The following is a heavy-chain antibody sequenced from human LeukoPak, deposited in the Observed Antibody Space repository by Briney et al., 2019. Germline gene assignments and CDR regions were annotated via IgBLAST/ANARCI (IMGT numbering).Heavy chain of an antibody. CDR1: GFTFSSYA. V-gene: IGHV3-30-3*01. J-gene: IGHJ1*01. Sequence: GRSLRLSCAASGFTFSSYAMHWVRQAPGKGLEWVAVISYDGSNKYYADSVKGRFTISRDNSKNTLYLQMNSLRAEDTAVYYCAKDASSEYFHHWGQGTLVTVSS. CDR3: AKDASSEYFHH. CDR2: ISYDGSNK.